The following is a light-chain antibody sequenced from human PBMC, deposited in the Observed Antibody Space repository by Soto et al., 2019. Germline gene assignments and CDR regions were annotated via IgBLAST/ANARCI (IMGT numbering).Light chain of an antibody. CDR1: QSVSSS. Sequence: EIVLTQSPATLSSSPGERATLSCRASQSVSSSLAWYQQKPGQAPRLLIYEASNRATGIPARFSGSGSGTALTLTIRSLDPEDFAGYYCQQRNTWWTFGQGTKVEIK. CDR2: EAS. CDR3: QQRNTWWT. V-gene: IGKV3-11*01. J-gene: IGKJ1*01.